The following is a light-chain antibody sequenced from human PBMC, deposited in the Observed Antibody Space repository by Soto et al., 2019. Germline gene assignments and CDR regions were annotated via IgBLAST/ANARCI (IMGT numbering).Light chain of an antibody. V-gene: IGKV3-11*01. CDR1: PSVTNY. J-gene: IGKJ5*01. CDR2: GAF. Sequence: MVITQGAATLSLSQGERATLSCRASPSVTNYLAWYQQKPGQPPRLLIYGAFNRAAGIPARFSGSGSGTDFTLTISSLEPEDSAVYYCQQRNIWPPVTFGQGTRLEI. CDR3: QQRNIWPPVT.